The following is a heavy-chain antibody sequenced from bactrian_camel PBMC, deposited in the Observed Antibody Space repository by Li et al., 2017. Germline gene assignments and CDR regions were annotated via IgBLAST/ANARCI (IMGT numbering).Heavy chain of an antibody. V-gene: IGHV3S60*01. J-gene: IGHJ4*01. D-gene: IGHD1*01. CDR1: GFTFDDYD. CDR2: ISSGGGT. Sequence: HVQLVESGGDSVQAGGSLRLSCTASGFTFDDYDMGWYRQAPGNECDLVSSISSGGGTDYADSVKGRFTASRDNAANTVYLQMNSLKPEDTAMYYCAVRFGVGLWDAAQTYKYWGQGTQVTVS. CDR3: AVRFGVGLWDAAQTYKY.